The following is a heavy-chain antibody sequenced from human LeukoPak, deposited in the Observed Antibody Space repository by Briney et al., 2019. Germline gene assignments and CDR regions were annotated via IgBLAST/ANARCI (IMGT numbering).Heavy chain of an antibody. V-gene: IGHV6-1*01. CDR3: ANFYLDN. CDR2: TYFRSNWYN. J-gene: IGHJ4*02. Sequence: SQTLSLTCAISGDTVSSNSAAWNWIRQSPSRCLEWLGRTYFRSNWYNDYAESVKGRISINPDTSKNQFSLQLNSVNPEDTAVYYCANFYLDNWSQGSLVTVSS. CDR1: GDTVSSNSAA.